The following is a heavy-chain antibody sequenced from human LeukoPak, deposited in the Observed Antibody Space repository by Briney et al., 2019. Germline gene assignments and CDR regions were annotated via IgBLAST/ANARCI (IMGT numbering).Heavy chain of an antibody. CDR1: GYTFTGYY. J-gene: IGHJ6*02. Sequence: ASVKVSCKASGYTFTGYYMHWVRQAPGQGLEWMGWINPNSGGTNYAQKFQGRVTMTRDTSISTAYMELSRLRSDDAAVYYCARYLRYCSSTSCSHRYYYYGMDVWGQGTTVTVSS. D-gene: IGHD2-2*01. CDR3: ARYLRYCSSTSCSHRYYYYGMDV. CDR2: INPNSGGT. V-gene: IGHV1-2*02.